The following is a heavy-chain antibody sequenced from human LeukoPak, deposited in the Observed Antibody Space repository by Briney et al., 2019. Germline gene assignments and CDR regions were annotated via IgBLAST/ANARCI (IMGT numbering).Heavy chain of an antibody. Sequence: GGSLRLSYAASGFAFSSYWMHWVRQAPGKGLVWVSRINSDGSSTTYADSVQGRFTISRDNAKNTLYLQMNSLRADDTAVYYCARSVYSYYANWFDPWGQGTLVTVSS. CDR2: INSDGSST. D-gene: IGHD4-11*01. CDR3: ARSVYSYYANWFDP. V-gene: IGHV3-74*01. J-gene: IGHJ5*02. CDR1: GFAFSSYW.